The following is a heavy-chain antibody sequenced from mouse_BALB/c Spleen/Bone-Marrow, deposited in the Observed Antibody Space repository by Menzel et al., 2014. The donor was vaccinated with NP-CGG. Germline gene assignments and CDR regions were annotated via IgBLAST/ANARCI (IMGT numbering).Heavy chain of an antibody. J-gene: IGHJ3*01. CDR3: ARHAYYDQTEVSFVY. CDR2: ISGGGSYT. Sequence: DVKLQESGGGLVKSGGSLKLSCAASGFTFNSYGMSWVRQTPEKRLEWVATISGGGSYTFYPDSVKGRFTISRDNAKNNLYLQLSSLRSEDTALYYCARHAYYDQTEVSFVYWGQGTLATVSA. CDR1: GFTFNSYG. D-gene: IGHD2-4*01. V-gene: IGHV5-9-2*01.